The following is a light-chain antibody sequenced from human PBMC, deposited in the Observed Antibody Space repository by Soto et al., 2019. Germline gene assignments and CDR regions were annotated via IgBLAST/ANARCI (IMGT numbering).Light chain of an antibody. Sequence: QSALTQPASVSGTPGQSITISCTGTNGDIGAYNSVSWYQQHPGKAPKLVIYEVSNRPLGVSTRFSGSKSDNTASLAISGLQAEDEADYYCGSKRSDNDVFGSGTKLTVL. J-gene: IGLJ1*01. CDR1: NGDIGAYNS. CDR2: EVS. V-gene: IGLV2-14*01. CDR3: GSKRSDNDV.